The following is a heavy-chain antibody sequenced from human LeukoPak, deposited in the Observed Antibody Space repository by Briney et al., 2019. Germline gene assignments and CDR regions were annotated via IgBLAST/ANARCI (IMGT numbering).Heavy chain of an antibody. CDR2: IYTSGST. Sequence: SETLSLTCTVSGGSISSYYWSWIRQPPGKGLEWIGYIYTSGSTNYNPSLKSRVTISVDTSKNQFSLKLSSVTAADTAVYYCAREGVLRVLYSSSSQGWFDPWGQGTLVTVSS. D-gene: IGHD6-13*01. V-gene: IGHV4-4*08. CDR1: GGSISSYY. J-gene: IGHJ5*02. CDR3: AREGVLRVLYSSSSQGWFDP.